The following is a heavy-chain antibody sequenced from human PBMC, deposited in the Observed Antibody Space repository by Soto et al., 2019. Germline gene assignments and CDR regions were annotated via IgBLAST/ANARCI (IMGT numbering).Heavy chain of an antibody. V-gene: IGHV3-33*01. CDR3: VRGQGIYHSPQVDP. Sequence: QVQLVESGGGVVQPGRSLRLSCAASGFIFSSYVMHWVRQAPGKGPEWVAVIWYDGSNKHYGDSVKGRFTISRDNSKNTLVLQMDSLRGEDTAVYYCVRGQGIYHSPQVDPWGQGTLVTVSS. CDR2: IWYDGSNK. J-gene: IGHJ5*02. CDR1: GFIFSSYV. D-gene: IGHD6-13*01.